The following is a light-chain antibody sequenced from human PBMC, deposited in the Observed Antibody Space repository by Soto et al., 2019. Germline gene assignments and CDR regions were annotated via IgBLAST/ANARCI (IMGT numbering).Light chain of an antibody. CDR2: RVS. Sequence: DVVMTQSPLSLPVTLGQSASISCRSSQSLVHSNGNTYLHWFQQRPGQSPRRLIYRVSNRDSGVPDRFSGSGSGTDFTLTISRVEAEDVGVYYCMQGTHWPPWTFGQGTKVEIK. CDR1: QSLVHSNGNTY. V-gene: IGKV2-30*02. J-gene: IGKJ1*01. CDR3: MQGTHWPPWT.